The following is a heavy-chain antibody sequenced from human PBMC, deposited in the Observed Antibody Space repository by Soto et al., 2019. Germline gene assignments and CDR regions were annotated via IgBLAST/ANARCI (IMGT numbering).Heavy chain of an antibody. J-gene: IGHJ4*02. CDR3: ARDVTAMEALYYYDT. CDR1: GGTLNTYT. D-gene: IGHD5-18*01. V-gene: IGHV1-69*08. CDR2: ILPFLGST. Sequence: QLQLVQSGAAVKKPGSSVKVSCKASGGTLNTYTISWVRQAPGQGLEWMGRILPFLGSTNYAKKFQGRVTITADQSTSTIELSSLRSEDTAVYFCARDVTAMEALYYYDTWGQGSLVTVSS.